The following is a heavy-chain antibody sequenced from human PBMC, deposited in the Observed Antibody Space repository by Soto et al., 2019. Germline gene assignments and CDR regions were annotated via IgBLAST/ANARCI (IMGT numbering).Heavy chain of an antibody. Sequence: EVQLLESGGDLVQPGGSLRLSCAASGFTFSSYAMDWVRQAPGKGLEWVSAISTRGDNTYYADSVRGRFTISRDNSKNTLYLQMSSLRAEDTAVYYCARDYADHGGSSFDIWGQGTMVSVSS. CDR3: ARDYADHGGSSFDI. CDR2: ISTRGDNT. D-gene: IGHD4-17*01. V-gene: IGHV3-23*01. J-gene: IGHJ3*02. CDR1: GFTFSSYA.